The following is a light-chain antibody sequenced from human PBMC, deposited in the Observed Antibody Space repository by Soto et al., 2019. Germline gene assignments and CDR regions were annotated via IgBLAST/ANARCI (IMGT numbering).Light chain of an antibody. CDR3: SSYTYTTTPVL. V-gene: IGLV2-14*01. Sequence: QSALTQPASVSGSPGQSITISCTGTSSDVGGYNYVSWYQQHPGKAPKLMIYGVSLRPSGVSNRFSGSKSGNTASLTISGLQAEDEADYYCSSYTYTTTPVLFGGGTKLTV. CDR2: GVS. J-gene: IGLJ2*01. CDR1: SSDVGGYNY.